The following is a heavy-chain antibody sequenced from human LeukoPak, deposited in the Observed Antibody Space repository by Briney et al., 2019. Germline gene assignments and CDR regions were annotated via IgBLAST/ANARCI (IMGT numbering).Heavy chain of an antibody. D-gene: IGHD3-22*01. V-gene: IGHV3-74*01. CDR3: ARSGWPYYFDY. J-gene: IGHJ4*02. CDR2: IHSDGSST. CDR1: GFTFSSYW. Sequence: GGSLRLSCAASGFTFSSYWMHWVRQAPGKGLGWVSRIHSDGSSTSYADSVRGRFTISRDDAKSTLYLQMNSLRAEDTAVYYCARSGWPYYFDYWGQGTLATVSS.